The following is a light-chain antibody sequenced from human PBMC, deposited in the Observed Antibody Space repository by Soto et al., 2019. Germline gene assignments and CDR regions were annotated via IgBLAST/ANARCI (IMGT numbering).Light chain of an antibody. CDR3: QQYDNWPPFT. V-gene: IGKV3-15*01. CDR1: QSVGSH. CDR2: GAS. Sequence: DIVMTHYPETLSVSPGERATLSCRASQSVGSHLAWYQQRPGQAPRLLIYGASYRATGIPARFSGSGSGTDFTLTISSLQSEDFAVYYCQQYDNWPPFTFGPGTKVDIK. J-gene: IGKJ3*01.